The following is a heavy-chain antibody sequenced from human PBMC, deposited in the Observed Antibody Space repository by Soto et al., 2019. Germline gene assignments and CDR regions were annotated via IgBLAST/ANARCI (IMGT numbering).Heavy chain of an antibody. CDR2: INHSGST. J-gene: IGHJ5*02. V-gene: IGHV4-34*01. CDR3: ARVLALLYNWFDP. CDR1: GGSFSGYY. Sequence: PSETLSLTCAVYGGSFSGYYWSWIRQPPGKGLEWIGEINHSGSTNYNPSLKSRVTISVDTSKNQFSLKLSSVTAADTAVYYCARVLALLYNWFDPWGQGTLVTVSS. D-gene: IGHD3-3*01.